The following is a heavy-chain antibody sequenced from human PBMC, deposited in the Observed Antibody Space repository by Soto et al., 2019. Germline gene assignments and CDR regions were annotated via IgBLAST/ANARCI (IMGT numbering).Heavy chain of an antibody. D-gene: IGHD1-1*01. J-gene: IGHJ5*02. CDR2: INHSGTT. CDR1: GGSFSGYQ. CDR3: ARGWRFDP. Sequence: KTSETLSLTCGVYGGSFSGYQWNWIRQSPGQGLECIGEINHSGTTKYNPSLESRINLSVDTSKKQFSLKMFSVTAADTAIYYCARGWRFDPWGQGTQVTVYS. V-gene: IGHV4-34*01.